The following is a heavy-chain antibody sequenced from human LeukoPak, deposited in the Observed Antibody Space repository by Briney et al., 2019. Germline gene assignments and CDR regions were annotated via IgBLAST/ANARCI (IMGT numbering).Heavy chain of an antibody. CDR3: ARALYGGGGFDY. CDR2: INPKSGGT. V-gene: IGHV1-2*02. CDR1: GYTFTSYG. D-gene: IGHD4-23*01. J-gene: IGHJ4*02. Sequence: ASVKVSCKASGYTFTSYGISWVRQAPGQGLEWMGWINPKSGGTNYAQKFQGRVTMTRDTSISTAYMELSRLRSDDTAVYYCARALYGGGGFDYRGQGTLVTVSS.